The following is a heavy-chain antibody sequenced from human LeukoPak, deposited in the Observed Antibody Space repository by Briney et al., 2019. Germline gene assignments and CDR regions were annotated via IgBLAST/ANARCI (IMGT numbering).Heavy chain of an antibody. CDR1: GFIFSSYA. CDR3: ARDKFHPYYYDSSGYYLDY. D-gene: IGHD3-22*01. CDR2: ISYDGSNK. V-gene: IGHV3-30*04. Sequence: GGSLRLSCAASGFIFSSYAMHWVRQAPGKGLEWVAVISYDGSNKYYADSVKGRFTISGDNSKNTLYLQMNSLRAEDTAVYYCARDKFHPYYYDSSGYYLDYWGQGTLVTVSS. J-gene: IGHJ4*02.